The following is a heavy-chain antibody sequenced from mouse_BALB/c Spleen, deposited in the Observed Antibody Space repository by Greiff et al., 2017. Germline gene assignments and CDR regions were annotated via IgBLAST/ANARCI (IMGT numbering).Heavy chain of an antibody. Sequence: VQLQQSGPELVKPGASVKMSCKASGYTFTDYYMDWVKQSHGESFEWIGRVNPYNGGTSYNQKFKGKATLTVDKSSSTAYMELNSLTSEDSAVYYCARMSTTGAWFAYWGEGTLDTVSA. CDR3: ARMSTTGAWFAY. J-gene: IGHJ3*01. CDR2: VNPYNGGT. V-gene: IGHV1-19*01. D-gene: IGHD2-4*01. CDR1: GYTFTDYY.